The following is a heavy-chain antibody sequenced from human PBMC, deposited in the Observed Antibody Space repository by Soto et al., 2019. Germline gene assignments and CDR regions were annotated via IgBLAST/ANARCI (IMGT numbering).Heavy chain of an antibody. CDR2: ISYDGTNK. CDR3: AKDALAGRSYFDY. V-gene: IGHV3-30*18. D-gene: IGHD6-19*01. J-gene: IGHJ4*01. Sequence: PGGSLRLSCAASGFTFSSYAMHWVRQAPGKGLEWVAVISYDGTNKYYADSVKGRFTISRDDSKNTLYLQMNSLRAEDTAVYYCAKDALAGRSYFDYWGQGTLVTVSS. CDR1: GFTFSSYA.